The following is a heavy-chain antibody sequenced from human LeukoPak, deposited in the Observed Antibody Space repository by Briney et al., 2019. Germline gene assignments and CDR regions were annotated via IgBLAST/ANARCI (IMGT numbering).Heavy chain of an antibody. D-gene: IGHD3-22*01. Sequence: PGGSLRLSCAASGFTFDDYAMHWVRQTPGKGLEWVSGISWNSGHIGYADSVKGRFTISRDNAKNSLYPQMNSLRADDTALYYCAKEGDDSSGRLDYWGHGPLVTVS. CDR1: GFTFDDYA. V-gene: IGHV3-9*01. CDR3: AKEGDDSSGRLDY. J-gene: IGHJ4*01. CDR2: ISWNSGHI.